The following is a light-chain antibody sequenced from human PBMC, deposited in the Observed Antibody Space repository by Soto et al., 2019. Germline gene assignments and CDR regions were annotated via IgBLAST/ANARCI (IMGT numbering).Light chain of an antibody. CDR3: HQYGNSTIT. CDR2: GAS. J-gene: IGKJ5*01. Sequence: ETVLTQSPGTLSLSPGERATLSCRACQSVTSSYLGWYQQRPGQAPRLLIYGASSRATGIPDRFSGSGSGTDFTLTISRLEPEDFAVYYCHQYGNSTITFGQGTRLEIK. CDR1: QSVTSSY. V-gene: IGKV3-20*01.